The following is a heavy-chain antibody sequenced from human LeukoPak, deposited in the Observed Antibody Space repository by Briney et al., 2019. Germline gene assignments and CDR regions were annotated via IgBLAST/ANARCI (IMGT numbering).Heavy chain of an antibody. CDR2: INWNGGST. D-gene: IGHD5-18*01. Sequence: PGGSLRLSCAASGFTFDDYGMSWVRQASGKGLEWVPGINWNGGSTGYADSVKGRFTISRDNAKNSLYLQMNSLRAEDTALYYCARDRGVDTAMVNWFDPWGQGTLVTVSS. CDR1: GFTFDDYG. J-gene: IGHJ5*02. V-gene: IGHV3-20*04. CDR3: ARDRGVDTAMVNWFDP.